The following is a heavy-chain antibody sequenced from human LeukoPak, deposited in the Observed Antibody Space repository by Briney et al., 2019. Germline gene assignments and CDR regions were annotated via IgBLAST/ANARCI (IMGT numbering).Heavy chain of an antibody. V-gene: IGHV3-9*01. CDR1: GFTFSSYS. CDR2: ISWNSGSI. Sequence: GGSLRLSCAASGFTFSSYSLNWVRQAPGKGLEWVSGISWNSGSIGYADSVKGRFTISRDNAKNSLYLQMNSLRAEDTALYYCAKADSSSWYSGAEYFQHWGQGTLVTVSS. D-gene: IGHD6-13*01. CDR3: AKADSSSWYSGAEYFQH. J-gene: IGHJ1*01.